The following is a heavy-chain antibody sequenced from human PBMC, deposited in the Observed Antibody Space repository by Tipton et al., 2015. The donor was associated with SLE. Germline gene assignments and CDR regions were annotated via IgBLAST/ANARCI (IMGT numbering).Heavy chain of an antibody. CDR2: INHSGIT. V-gene: IGHV4-34*01. J-gene: IGHJ4*02. CDR1: GGSFSGYY. D-gene: IGHD2-8*01. CDR3: ALMDPYYFDY. Sequence: TLSLTCAVYGGSFSGYYWNWIRQPPGKGLEWIGEINHSGITNYNPSLKSRVTISVDTSKNQFSLKLSSVTAADTAVYYCALMDPYYFDYWGQGTLVTVSS.